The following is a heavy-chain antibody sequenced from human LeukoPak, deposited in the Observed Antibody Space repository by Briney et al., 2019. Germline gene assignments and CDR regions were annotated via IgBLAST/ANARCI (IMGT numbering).Heavy chain of an antibody. J-gene: IGHJ6*03. CDR1: GFTFTKYG. D-gene: IGHD3-16*02. CDR3: AKSGLDYQRGELSRYVYMDV. CDR2: ISYDGSNK. Sequence: GGSLRLSCAASGFTFTKYGMHWVRQAPGKGLEWVAIISYDGSNKYYANSVKGRFSISRDNSKNTLYLQMNSLRAGDTAVYYCAKSGLDYQRGELSRYVYMDVWGKGTTVTVSS. V-gene: IGHV3-30*18.